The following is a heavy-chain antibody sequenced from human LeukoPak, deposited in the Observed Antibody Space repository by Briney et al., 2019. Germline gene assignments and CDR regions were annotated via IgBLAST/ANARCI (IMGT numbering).Heavy chain of an antibody. Sequence: GESLNISCKGSGYSFTSYWLGWVRQMPGKGLEWMGIIYPGDSDTRYSPSFQGQVTISADKSISTAYLQWSSLKASDTAMYYCARLSRYDFWSGYPPYGMDVWGQGTTVTVSS. CDR1: GYSFTSYW. CDR3: ARLSRYDFWSGYPPYGMDV. J-gene: IGHJ6*02. D-gene: IGHD3-3*01. V-gene: IGHV5-51*01. CDR2: IYPGDSDT.